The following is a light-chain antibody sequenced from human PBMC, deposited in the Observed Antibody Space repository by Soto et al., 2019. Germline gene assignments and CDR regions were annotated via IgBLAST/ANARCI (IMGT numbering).Light chain of an antibody. J-gene: IGKJ1*01. CDR3: QQSYSITRT. CDR2: AAS. CDR1: QTISRY. Sequence: DVQMTQSRSSLSASVGDRVTITCRTRQTISRYLNWYQQKPGKAPKLLIYAASTLQSGVPSRFSGSGSGTDFTLIISSLQPEDFATYSCQQSYSITRTFGQGTKVDIK. V-gene: IGKV1-39*01.